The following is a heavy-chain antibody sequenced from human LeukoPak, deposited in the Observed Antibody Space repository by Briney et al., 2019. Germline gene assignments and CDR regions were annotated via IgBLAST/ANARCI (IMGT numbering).Heavy chain of an antibody. CDR1: EFSVGSNY. CDR2: MSGSGGTT. Sequence: PGGSLRLSRAASEFSVGSNYMTRVRQAPGKGLEWVSAMSGSGGTTYSVDSLKGRFTISRDNSKNTLYLQMNGLTAEDTAVYFCAKDRDGYNYRAGFDCWGQGTLVTVSS. J-gene: IGHJ4*02. D-gene: IGHD5-24*01. CDR3: AKDRDGYNYRAGFDC. V-gene: IGHV3-23*01.